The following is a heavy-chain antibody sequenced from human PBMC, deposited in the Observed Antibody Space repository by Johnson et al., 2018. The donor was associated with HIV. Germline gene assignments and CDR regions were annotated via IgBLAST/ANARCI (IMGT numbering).Heavy chain of an antibody. V-gene: IGHV3-30*14. CDR3: ARVPDWIVGTDRVKDAFDI. Sequence: QVQLVESGGHVVRPGGSLRLSCAASGFTFSSYAMHWVRQAPGKGLEWVAVISYDGSNKYYADSAKGRFTISRDNSKNTLYIQMYSLRAEDTTVYYCARVPDWIVGTDRVKDAFDIWCQGSMVTVSS. J-gene: IGHJ3*02. D-gene: IGHD1-26*01. CDR2: ISYDGSNK. CDR1: GFTFSSYA.